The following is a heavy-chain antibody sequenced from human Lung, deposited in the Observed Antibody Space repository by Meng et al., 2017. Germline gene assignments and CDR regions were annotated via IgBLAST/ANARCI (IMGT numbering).Heavy chain of an antibody. CDR3: ASWIYSCGWQ. D-gene: IGHD6-19*01. CDR2: IYHGGDT. V-gene: IGHV4-4*03. Sequence: QAAGPALVVPPRTLSLTCVCSGGAIRSIAWWSWVRQPPGKWLEWIGEIYHGGDTNYNPSLKSRVTIAIDRSKNQFSLKLSSVTAADTAVYYCASWIYSCGWQWGQGTLVTVSS. CDR1: GGAIRSIAW. J-gene: IGHJ4*02.